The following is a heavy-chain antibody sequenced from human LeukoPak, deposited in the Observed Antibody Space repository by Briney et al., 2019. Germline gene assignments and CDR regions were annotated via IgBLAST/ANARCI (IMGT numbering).Heavy chain of an antibody. CDR2: TSSSSDPI. Sequence: PGGSLRLSCAASGFTFSSYSMNWVRQAPGKGLEGVSYTSSSSDPIYYADSVKGRFTISRDSAKNSLYLKMNSPRAEDTAVYYCARAYGGNPFDYWGQGTLVTVSS. V-gene: IGHV3-48*01. D-gene: IGHD4-23*01. CDR3: ARAYGGNPFDY. CDR1: GFTFSSYS. J-gene: IGHJ4*02.